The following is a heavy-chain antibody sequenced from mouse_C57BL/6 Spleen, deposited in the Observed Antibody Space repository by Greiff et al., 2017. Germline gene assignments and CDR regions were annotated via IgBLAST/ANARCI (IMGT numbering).Heavy chain of an antibody. CDR2: IYPGDGDT. V-gene: IGHV1-82*01. J-gene: IGHJ4*01. CDR1: GYAFSSSW. Sequence: QVQLKESGPELVKPGASVKISCKASGYAFSSSWMNWVKQRPGKGLEWIGRIYPGDGDTNYNGKFKGKATLTADKSSSTAYMQLSSLTSEDSAVYFCARGIYYGYDYAMDYWGQGTSVTVSS. D-gene: IGHD2-2*01. CDR3: ARGIYYGYDYAMDY.